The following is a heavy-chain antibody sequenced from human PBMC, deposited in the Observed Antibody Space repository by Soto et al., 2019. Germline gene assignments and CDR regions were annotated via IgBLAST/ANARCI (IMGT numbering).Heavy chain of an antibody. J-gene: IGHJ4*02. CDR1: GFTFDEHS. D-gene: IGHD5-12*01. CDR2: INYNGGRV. CDR3: SKGRPRYSGLDTDFDA. Sequence: EVRLVESGGGFVQPGRSLRLSCTVSGFTFDEHSMHWVRQAPGKGLEWVSGINYNGGRVAYVDSVRGRFTIARDNANTYLFLQMNSLRPEDTGLYFCSKGRPRYSGLDTDFDAWGQGTPVTVSS. V-gene: IGHV3-9*01.